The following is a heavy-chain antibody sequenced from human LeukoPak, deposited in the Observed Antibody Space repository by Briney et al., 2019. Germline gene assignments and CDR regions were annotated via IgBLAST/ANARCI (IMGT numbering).Heavy chain of an antibody. CDR2: ITNIAAT. Sequence: GGSLRLSCEASGLTFRDHYITWIRQGPGRGLEFVACITNIAATYYADSVQGRFTISRDNAKNSVYLQMSGLRVDDTAIYYCATPGDTSGGYRIHYFNYGMDVWGSGTTVSVSS. J-gene: IGHJ6*04. CDR3: ATPGDTSGGYRIHYFNYGMDV. CDR1: GLTFRDHY. V-gene: IGHV3-11*01. D-gene: IGHD2/OR15-2a*01.